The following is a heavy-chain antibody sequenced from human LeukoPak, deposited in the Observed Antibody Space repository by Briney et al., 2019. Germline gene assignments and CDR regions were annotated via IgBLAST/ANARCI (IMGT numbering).Heavy chain of an antibody. CDR2: VNYSGIT. V-gene: IGHV4-34*01. J-gene: IGHJ4*02. D-gene: IGHD3-10*02. CDR3: ARLPLGVFGDFLNFDT. Sequence: SETLSLTCAVYGGSLSGYYWSWIRQPPGKGLEWIGDVNYSGITNYNPSLKSRVTMSVDTSNNQFSLKLSSVTAADTAVYYCARLPLGVFGDFLNFDTWGQGNLVTISS. CDR1: GGSLSGYY.